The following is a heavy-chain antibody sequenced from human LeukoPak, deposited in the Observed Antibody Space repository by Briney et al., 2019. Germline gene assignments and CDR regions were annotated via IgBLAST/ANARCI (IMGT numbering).Heavy chain of an antibody. CDR1: GFTFSSYS. CDR3: ARDFKDSTYYDFWSGSMDV. Sequence: GRSLRRSCAASGFTFSSYSMNWVRQAPGKGLEWVSSISSSSSYIYYADSVKGRFTISRDNAKNSLYLQMNSLRAEDTAVYYCARDFKDSTYYDFWSGSMDVWGKGTTVTVSS. J-gene: IGHJ6*04. CDR2: ISSSSSYI. D-gene: IGHD3-3*01. V-gene: IGHV3-21*01.